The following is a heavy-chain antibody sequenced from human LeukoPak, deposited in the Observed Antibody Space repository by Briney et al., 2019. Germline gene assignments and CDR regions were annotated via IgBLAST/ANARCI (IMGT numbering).Heavy chain of an antibody. J-gene: IGHJ4*02. CDR1: GYTFIDYY. Sequence: GASVKVSCKASGYTFIDYYMHWVRRAPGQGLEWMGWINTNTENPTYAQDFTGRFVFSLDTSVSTAYLQISSLKAEDTAVYYCASLEDTSGYYHDYWGQGTLVTVSS. CDR2: INTNTENP. CDR3: ASLEDTSGYYHDY. V-gene: IGHV7-4-1*02. D-gene: IGHD3-22*01.